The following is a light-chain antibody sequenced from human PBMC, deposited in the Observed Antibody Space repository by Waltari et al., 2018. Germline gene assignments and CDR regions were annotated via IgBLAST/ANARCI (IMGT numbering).Light chain of an antibody. J-gene: IGLJ2*01. CDR1: SSDVGGYNY. CDR3: SSYTSSSTPVV. Sequence: QSALTQPASVSGSPGQSITISCTGTSSDVGGYNYVSWYQQHPGKAPKLMIYEVSNWPSGVSNRFSGSKSGNTASRTISGLQAEDEADYYCSSYTSSSTPVVFGGGTKLTVL. CDR2: EVS. V-gene: IGLV2-14*01.